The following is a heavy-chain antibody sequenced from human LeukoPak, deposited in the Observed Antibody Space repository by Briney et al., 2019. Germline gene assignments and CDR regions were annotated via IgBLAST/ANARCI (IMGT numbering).Heavy chain of an antibody. CDR2: IYYSGST. CDR1: GGSISSSSHY. J-gene: IGHJ4*02. V-gene: IGHV4-39*01. CDR3: ARRLNGMATIDRYFDS. Sequence: PSETLSLTCTVSGGSISSSSHYWGWIRQPPGKGLEWIGSIYYSGSTFYNPSLKSRVTISVDTSKNQFSLKLSSVTAADTAIYYCARRLNGMATIDRYFDSWGQGTLVTVSS. D-gene: IGHD5-24*01.